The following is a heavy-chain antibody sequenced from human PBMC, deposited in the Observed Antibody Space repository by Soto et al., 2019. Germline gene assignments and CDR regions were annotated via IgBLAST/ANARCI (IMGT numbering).Heavy chain of an antibody. J-gene: IGHJ6*03. CDR3: ARGPTVKGYYYHMDV. CDR2: IYYSGTT. CDR1: GGSISSYY. D-gene: IGHD4-4*01. Sequence: QVQLQESGPGLVKPSETLSLTCTVSGGSISSYYWSWIRQPPGKGLEWIGYIYYSGTTNYNPSLKSRVTISIDTSKNQFSLKLSSVTAADTAVYYCARGPTVKGYYYHMDVWGKGTMVTVSS. V-gene: IGHV4-59*01.